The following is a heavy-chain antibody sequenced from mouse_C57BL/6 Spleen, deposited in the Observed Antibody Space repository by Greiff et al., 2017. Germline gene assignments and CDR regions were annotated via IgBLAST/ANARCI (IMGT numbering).Heavy chain of an antibody. Sequence: EVKLVESGEGLVKPGGSLKLSCAASGFTFSSYAMSWVRQTPEKRLEWVAYISSGGDYIYYADTVKGRFTISRDNARNTLYLQMSSLKSEDTAMYYCTRATVVGGYFDVWGTGTTVTVSS. J-gene: IGHJ1*03. CDR3: TRATVVGGYFDV. D-gene: IGHD1-1*01. V-gene: IGHV5-9-1*02. CDR2: ISSGGDYI. CDR1: GFTFSSYA.